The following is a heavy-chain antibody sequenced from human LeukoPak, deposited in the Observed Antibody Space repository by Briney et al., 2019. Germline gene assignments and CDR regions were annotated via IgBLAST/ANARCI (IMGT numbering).Heavy chain of an antibody. CDR1: DGSVSSGSYY. V-gene: IGHV4-61*01. Sequence: SETLSLTCTVSDGSVSSGSYYWSWIRQPPGKGLEWIGYIYYSGSTNYNPSLKSRVTISVDTSKNQFSLKLSSVTAADTAVYYCARSAAAGYYYGMDVWGKGTTVTVSS. J-gene: IGHJ6*04. CDR2: IYYSGST. D-gene: IGHD6-13*01. CDR3: ARSAAAGYYYGMDV.